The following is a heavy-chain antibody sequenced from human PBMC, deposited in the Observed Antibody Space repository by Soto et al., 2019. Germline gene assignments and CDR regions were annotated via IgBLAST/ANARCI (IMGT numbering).Heavy chain of an antibody. CDR2: ISGSGGST. Sequence: PGSSLRLSCSASGFTFSSYAMSWVRQGPGTGLEWVSAISGSGGSTYYADSVKGGFTISRDNSKNTLYLQMNSLRAEYTALYYCAQKEEDDHVWGKSPLDWGQGTLVTVSS. CDR1: GFTFSSYA. V-gene: IGHV3-23*01. CDR3: AQKEEDDHVWGKSPLD. D-gene: IGHD3-16*01. J-gene: IGHJ4*03.